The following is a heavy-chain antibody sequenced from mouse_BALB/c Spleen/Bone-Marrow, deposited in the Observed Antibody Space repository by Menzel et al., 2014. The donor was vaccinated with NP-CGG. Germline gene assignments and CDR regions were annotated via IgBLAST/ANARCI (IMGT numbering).Heavy chain of an antibody. CDR2: INPSTGYT. CDR1: GYTFTSYW. D-gene: IGHD1-2*01. CDR3: ASPYGYEDYSAMDY. Sequence: QVQLQQSGAELAKPGDSVKMSCTASGYTFTSYWMHWVKQRPGQVLEWIGYINPSTGYTEYNLKFKDKATLTAAKSSSTAYIQLSSLTSEDTAVYNCASPYGYEDYSAMDYWGQGTSVTVSS. V-gene: IGHV1-7*01. J-gene: IGHJ4*01.